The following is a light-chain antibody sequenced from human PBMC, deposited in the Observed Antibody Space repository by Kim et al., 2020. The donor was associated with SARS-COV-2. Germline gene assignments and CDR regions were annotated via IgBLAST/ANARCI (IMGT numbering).Light chain of an antibody. J-gene: IGKJ2*01. CDR3: QQYNSNFYT. Sequence: GDTVTITCRASQSVTSWLAWYQHKPGRAPKLLMYKAAILENGIPSRFRGSGSGTEFTLTISSLQPDDFATYYCQQYNSNFYTIGQGTKLEI. CDR1: QSVTSW. V-gene: IGKV1-5*03. CDR2: KAA.